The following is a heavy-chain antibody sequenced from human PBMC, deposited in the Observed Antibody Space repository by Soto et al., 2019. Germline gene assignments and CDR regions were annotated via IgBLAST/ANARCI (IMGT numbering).Heavy chain of an antibody. CDR2: MNPNSGNT. D-gene: IGHD7-27*01. Sequence: QVQLVQSGAEVKKPGASVKVSCKASGYTFTSYDINWVRQATGQGLEWMGWMNPNSGNTGYAQKFQGRVTMTRNTSISTAYMELSSLRSEATAVFYCARGPLTPFYYYYMYVWGKGTTVTVSS. CDR3: ARGPLTPFYYYYMYV. J-gene: IGHJ6*03. CDR1: GYTFTSYD. V-gene: IGHV1-8*01.